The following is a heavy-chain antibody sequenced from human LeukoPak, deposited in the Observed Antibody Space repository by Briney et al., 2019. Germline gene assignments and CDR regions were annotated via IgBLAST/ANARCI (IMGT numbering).Heavy chain of an antibody. V-gene: IGHV4-34*01. CDR2: INHSGST. CDR1: GGSFSGYY. D-gene: IGHD3-16*02. J-gene: IGHJ5*02. Sequence: SETLSPTCAVYGGSFSGYYWSWIRQPPGKGLEWIGEINHSGSTNYSPSLKSRVTISVDTSKNQFSLKLSSVTAADTAVYYCARVVSYDWFDPWGQGTLVTVSS. CDR3: ARVVSYDWFDP.